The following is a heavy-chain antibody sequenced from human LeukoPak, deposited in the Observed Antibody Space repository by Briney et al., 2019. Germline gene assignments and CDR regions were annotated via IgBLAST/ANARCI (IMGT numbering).Heavy chain of an antibody. D-gene: IGHD6-19*01. Sequence: SETLSLTCTVSGGSIISFYWSWIRQPPGKGLEWIGYIYYSGSTNYNPSLKSRVTISVDTSKNQLSLKLSSVTAADTAVYYCARVKGIAVSPLWDYWGQGTLVTVSS. V-gene: IGHV4-59*01. J-gene: IGHJ4*02. CDR1: GGSIISFY. CDR3: ARVKGIAVSPLWDY. CDR2: IYYSGST.